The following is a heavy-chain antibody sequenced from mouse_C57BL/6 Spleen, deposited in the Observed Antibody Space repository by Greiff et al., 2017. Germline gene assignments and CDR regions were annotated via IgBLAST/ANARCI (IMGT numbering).Heavy chain of an antibody. V-gene: IGHV1-64*01. CDR3: ANHDGYYDRFAY. CDR2: IHPNSGST. Sequence: VQLQQPGAELVKPGASVKLSCKASGYTFTSYWMHWVKQRPGQGLEWIGMIHPNSGSTNYNEKFKSKATLTVDKSSSTAYMQLSSLTSEDSAVYYCANHDGYYDRFAYWGQGTLVTVSA. D-gene: IGHD2-3*01. J-gene: IGHJ3*01. CDR1: GYTFTSYW.